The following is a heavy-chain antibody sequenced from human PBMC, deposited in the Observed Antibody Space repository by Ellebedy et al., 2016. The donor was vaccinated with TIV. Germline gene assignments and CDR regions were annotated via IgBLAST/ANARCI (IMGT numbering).Heavy chain of an antibody. J-gene: IGHJ4*02. CDR3: ARASYDI. Sequence: SETLSLTCTVSGGSISSSGYYWGWIRQSPGKGLEWIGSIYYSRSTYYNPSLKSRVTISVDKSKNQFSLKLSSVTAADTAVYYCARASYDIWGQGTLVTVSS. D-gene: IGHD3-9*01. CDR1: GGSISSSGYY. V-gene: IGHV4-39*07. CDR2: IYYSRST.